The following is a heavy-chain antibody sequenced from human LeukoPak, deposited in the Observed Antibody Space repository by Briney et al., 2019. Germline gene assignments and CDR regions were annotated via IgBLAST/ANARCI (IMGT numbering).Heavy chain of an antibody. CDR3: AKDRDGADRIIL. V-gene: IGHV1-2*06. CDR1: AYDFTGYY. Sequence: GASVKVSCKVVAYDFTGYYIHWVRQAPGQGPEWMGRLNPNTGHAVYAFKFQGRVTITRDTSSSTAYMEVTRLTSDDTALYYCAKDRDGADRIILWGQGTLVTVLS. J-gene: IGHJ4*02. D-gene: IGHD5-24*01. CDR2: LNPNTGHA.